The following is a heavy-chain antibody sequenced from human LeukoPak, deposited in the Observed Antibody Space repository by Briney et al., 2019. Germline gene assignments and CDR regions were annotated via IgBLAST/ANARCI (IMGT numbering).Heavy chain of an antibody. Sequence: PETLSLTCTVSGGSISSSSYYWGWIRQPPGKGLEWIGSIYYSGSTYYNPSLKSRVTISVDTSKNQFSLKLSSVTAADTAVYYCARDLYYYDSSGPFDYWGQGTLVTVSS. CDR3: ARDLYYYDSSGPFDY. CDR1: GGSISSSSYY. D-gene: IGHD3-22*01. V-gene: IGHV4-39*07. J-gene: IGHJ4*02. CDR2: IYYSGST.